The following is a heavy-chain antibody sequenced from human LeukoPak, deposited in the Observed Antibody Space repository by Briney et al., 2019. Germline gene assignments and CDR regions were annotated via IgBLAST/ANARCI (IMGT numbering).Heavy chain of an antibody. V-gene: IGHV4-34*01. CDR3: VRTFYDYVWGSYRPSFDY. CDR1: GGSFSGYY. J-gene: IGHJ4*02. D-gene: IGHD3-16*02. Sequence: SETLSLTCDVYGGSFSGYYRSWIRQPPGKGLEWIGEINHSGSTNYNPSLKSRVTISVDSSKNQFSLKLSSVTAADTAVYYCVRTFYDYVWGSYRPSFDYWGQGTLVTVSS. CDR2: INHSGST.